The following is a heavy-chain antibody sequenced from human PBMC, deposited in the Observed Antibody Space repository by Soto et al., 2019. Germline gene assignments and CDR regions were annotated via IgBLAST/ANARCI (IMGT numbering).Heavy chain of an antibody. J-gene: IGHJ4*02. V-gene: IGHV4-31*03. Sequence: SETLSLTCTVSGGSISSGGYYWSWIRQHPGKGLEWIGYIYYSGSTYYNPSLKSRVTISVDTSKNQFSLKLSSVTAADTAVYYCARGNKGYAGYYFDYWGQGTLVTVSS. CDR3: ARGNKGYAGYYFDY. CDR1: GGSISSGGYY. CDR2: IYYSGST. D-gene: IGHD5-12*01.